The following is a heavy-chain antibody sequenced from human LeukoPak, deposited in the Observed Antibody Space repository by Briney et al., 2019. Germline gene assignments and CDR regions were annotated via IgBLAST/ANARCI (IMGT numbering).Heavy chain of an antibody. CDR3: AREFRQTYSSGWSLDY. V-gene: IGHV3-33*01. Sequence: GRSLRLSCAASGFTFSSYGMHWVRQAPGKGLEWVAVIWYDGSNKFYGDSVKGRFTTSRDNSKNTVALQMNSLRDEDTAVYYCAREFRQTYSSGWSLDYWGQGTLVTVSS. J-gene: IGHJ4*02. CDR2: IWYDGSNK. D-gene: IGHD6-19*01. CDR1: GFTFSSYG.